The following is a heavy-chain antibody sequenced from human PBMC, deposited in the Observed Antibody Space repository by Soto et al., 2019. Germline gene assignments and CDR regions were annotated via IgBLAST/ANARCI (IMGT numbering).Heavy chain of an antibody. D-gene: IGHD1-1*01. CDR3: ARQVQLGWFDP. J-gene: IGHJ5*02. V-gene: IGHV4-59*08. Sequence: SETLSLTCTVSGGSISSYYWSWIRQPPGKGLEWIGNIYYSGSTNYNPSLKSRVTISVDTSKNQFSLKLSSVTAADTAVYYCARQVQLGWFDPWGQGTLVTVSS. CDR1: GGSISSYY. CDR2: IYYSGST.